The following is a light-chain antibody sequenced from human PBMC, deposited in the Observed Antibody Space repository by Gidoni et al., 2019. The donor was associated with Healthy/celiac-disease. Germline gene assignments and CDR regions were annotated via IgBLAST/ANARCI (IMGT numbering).Light chain of an antibody. CDR2: RNN. J-gene: IGLJ2*01. CDR1: SSNIGSNY. Sequence: QSVLTQPPSASGTPGQRVTIPCSGSSSNIGSNYVYWYQQLPGAAPQLLICRNNQRPSGVPDRFSGSKSGTSASLAISGLRSEDEADYYCAAWDDSLSCPVFGGGTKLTVL. CDR3: AAWDDSLSCPV. V-gene: IGLV1-47*01.